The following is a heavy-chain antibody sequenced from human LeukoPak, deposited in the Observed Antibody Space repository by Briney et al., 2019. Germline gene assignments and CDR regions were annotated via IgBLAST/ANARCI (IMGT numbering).Heavy chain of an antibody. V-gene: IGHV2-5*01. D-gene: IGHD3-3*01. Sequence: SGPTLVRPTQTLTLTCTFSGFSLSTNRVGVGWIRQSPGKALEWLAFIYWNDDRRYSPSLKTRLTITKDTSKNQVVLTMTNMDPMDTGTYYCAHGNYYDFWSGYPPLDYWGQGTLVTVSS. CDR1: GFSLSTNRVG. CDR2: IYWNDDR. J-gene: IGHJ4*02. CDR3: AHGNYYDFWSGYPPLDY.